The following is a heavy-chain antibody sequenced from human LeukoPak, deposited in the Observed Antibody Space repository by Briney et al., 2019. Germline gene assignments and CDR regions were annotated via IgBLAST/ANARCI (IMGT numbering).Heavy chain of an antibody. CDR3: ARSTDYDFWSGGGKIFDY. V-gene: IGHV3-7*01. Sequence: GGSLRLSCAASGFTFSSYWMSWVRQAPGKGLEWVANIKQDGSEKYYVDSVKGRFTISRDNAKNSLYLQMNSLRAEDTAVYYCARSTDYDFWSGGGKIFDYWGQGTLVTVSS. D-gene: IGHD3-3*01. CDR1: GFTFSSYW. J-gene: IGHJ4*02. CDR2: IKQDGSEK.